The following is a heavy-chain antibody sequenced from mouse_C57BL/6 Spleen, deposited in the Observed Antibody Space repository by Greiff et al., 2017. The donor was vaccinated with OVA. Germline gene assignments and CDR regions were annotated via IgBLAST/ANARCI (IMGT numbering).Heavy chain of an antibody. CDR2: IYPSDSEP. V-gene: IGHV1-61*01. CDR3: AKGIADGPAYYFDY. CDR1: GYTFTSYW. J-gene: IGHJ2*01. D-gene: IGHD1-2*01. Sequence: QVQLQQPGAELVRPGSSVKLSCKASGYTFTSYWMDWVKQRPGQGLEWIGNIYPSDSEPHYNQKFKDKATLTVDKSSSTAYMQLSSLTSEDSAVYYCAKGIADGPAYYFDYWGQGTTLSVSS.